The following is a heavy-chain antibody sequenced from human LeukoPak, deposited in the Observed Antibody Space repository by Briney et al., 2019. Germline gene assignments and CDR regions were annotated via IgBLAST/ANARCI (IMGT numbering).Heavy chain of an antibody. CDR1: GFTVSSNY. CDR2: IYSGGST. J-gene: IGHJ4*02. CDR3: ARGLGYSYGYE. Sequence: GGSLRLSCAASGFTVSSNYMSWVRRAPGKGLEWVSVIYSGGSTYYADSVKGRFTISRDNSKNTLYLQMNSLRAEDTAVYYCARGLGYSYGYEWGQGTLVTVSS. V-gene: IGHV3-53*01. D-gene: IGHD5-18*01.